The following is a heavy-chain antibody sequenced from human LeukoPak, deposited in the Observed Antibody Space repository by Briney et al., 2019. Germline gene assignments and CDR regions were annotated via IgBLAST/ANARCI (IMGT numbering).Heavy chain of an antibody. CDR1: GYTFTSYY. CDR3: ARGGEDIVVVPAAILDY. CDR2: INPSGGST. Sequence: GASVKVSCKASGYTFTSYYMHWVRQATGQGLGWMGIINPSGGSTSYAQKFQGRVTMTRDTSTSTVYMELSSLRSEDTAVYYCARGGEDIVVVPAAILDYWGQGTLVTVSS. J-gene: IGHJ4*02. D-gene: IGHD2-2*01. V-gene: IGHV1-46*01.